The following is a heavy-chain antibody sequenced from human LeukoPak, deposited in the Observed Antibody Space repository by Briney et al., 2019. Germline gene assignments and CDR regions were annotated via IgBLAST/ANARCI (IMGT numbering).Heavy chain of an antibody. D-gene: IGHD4-17*01. CDR1: GFTVSSND. V-gene: IGHV3-53*01. Sequence: GGSLRLSCAASGFTVSSNDMSWVRQAPGKGLECISVIYSGGSTDYAASVKGRLTISRDNSKNTLYLQMNSLRAEDTAVYYCARVVDHDYGDYYLDYWGQGTLVTVSS. CDR3: ARVVDHDYGDYYLDY. J-gene: IGHJ4*02. CDR2: IYSGGST.